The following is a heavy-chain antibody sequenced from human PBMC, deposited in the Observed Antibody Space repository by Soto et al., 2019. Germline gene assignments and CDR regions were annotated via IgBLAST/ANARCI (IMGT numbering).Heavy chain of an antibody. CDR3: AKTRGLGKCGRPCPGTVPFEP. CDR1: GFTFDDYG. CDR2: VRWNSANI. J-gene: IGHJ5*02. Sequence: EVQLVESGGGLVQPGRSLRLSCAASGFTFDDYGMHWVRQAPGKGLEWVSGVRWNSANIAYADSVKGRFTIARDNAKNSLYLQMNSLRAEDTALYDCAKTRGLGKCGRPCPGTVPFEPWGQGTLVTVSS. V-gene: IGHV3-9*01. D-gene: IGHD2-21*01.